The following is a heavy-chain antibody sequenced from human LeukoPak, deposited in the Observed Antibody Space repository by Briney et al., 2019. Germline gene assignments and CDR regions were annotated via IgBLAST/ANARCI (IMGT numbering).Heavy chain of an antibody. V-gene: IGHV3-74*03. CDR3: AKAGIAVPATPEY. Sequence: GGSLRLSCAASGFTFSSYWMHWVRQAPGKGLVWVSRINSDGSSITYADSVKGRFTISRDNAKNTLYLQMNSLRVEDTAVYYCAKAGIAVPATPEYCGQGTLVTVSS. J-gene: IGHJ4*02. D-gene: IGHD6-19*01. CDR2: INSDGSSI. CDR1: GFTFSSYW.